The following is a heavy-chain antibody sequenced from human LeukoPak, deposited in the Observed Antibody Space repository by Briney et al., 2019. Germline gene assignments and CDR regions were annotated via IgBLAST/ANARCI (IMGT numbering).Heavy chain of an antibody. CDR2: INPNSGGT. V-gene: IGHV1-2*02. Sequence: GASVKVSCKASGYTFTGYYMHWVRQAPGQGLEWMGWINPNSGGTNYAQKFQGRVTMTRDTSISTAYMELSRLRSDDAAVYYCARTRPPWIFGVVTYGYYFDYWGQGTLVTVSS. CDR1: GYTFTGYY. D-gene: IGHD3-3*01. CDR3: ARTRPPWIFGVVTYGYYFDY. J-gene: IGHJ4*02.